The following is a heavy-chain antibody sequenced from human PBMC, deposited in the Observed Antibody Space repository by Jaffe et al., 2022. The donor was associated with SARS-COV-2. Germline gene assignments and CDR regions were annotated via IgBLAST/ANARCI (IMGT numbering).Heavy chain of an antibody. Sequence: QVTLKESGPVLVKPTETLTLTCTVSGFSLSNARMGVSWIRQPPGKALEWLAHIFSNDEKSYSTSLKSRLTISKDTSKSQVVLTMTNMDPVDTATYYCARIPPYSSSWYREYYFDYWGQGTLVTVSS. J-gene: IGHJ4*02. D-gene: IGHD6-13*01. CDR2: IFSNDEK. V-gene: IGHV2-26*01. CDR1: GFSLSNARMG. CDR3: ARIPPYSSSWYREYYFDY.